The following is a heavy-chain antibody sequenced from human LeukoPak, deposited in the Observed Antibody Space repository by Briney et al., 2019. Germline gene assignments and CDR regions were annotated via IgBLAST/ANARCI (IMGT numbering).Heavy chain of an antibody. V-gene: IGHV3-7*01. CDR3: ARGGLRYFDWSNWFDP. D-gene: IGHD3-9*01. CDR1: GFTFSSYW. Sequence: QPGGSLRLSCAASGFTFSSYWMSWVRQAPGKGLEWVANIKQDGSEKYYVDSVKGRFTISRDNAKNSLYLQMNSLRAEDTAVYYCARGGLRYFDWSNWFDPWGQGTLVTVSS. J-gene: IGHJ5*02. CDR2: IKQDGSEK.